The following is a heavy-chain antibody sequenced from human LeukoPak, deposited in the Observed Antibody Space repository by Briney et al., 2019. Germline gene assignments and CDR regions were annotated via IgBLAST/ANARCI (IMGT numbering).Heavy chain of an antibody. J-gene: IGHJ4*02. Sequence: GESLKISCKASGYTFSSYSIGWVRQLPGKGLEWMGIIYAGHSDTAYSPSFQGQVTISADKSISTAYLQWSSLKASDTAMYYCARPPSYCSSTSCPLIYWGQGTLVTVSS. CDR2: IYAGHSDT. D-gene: IGHD2-2*01. CDR1: GYTFSSYS. CDR3: ARPPSYCSSTSCPLIY. V-gene: IGHV5-51*01.